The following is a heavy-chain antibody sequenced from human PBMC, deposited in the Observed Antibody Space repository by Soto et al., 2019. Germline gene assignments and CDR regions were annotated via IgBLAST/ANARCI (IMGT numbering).Heavy chain of an antibody. V-gene: IGHV3-23*01. Sequence: HPGGSLRLSCAASGFTFSSYAMSWVRQAPGKGLEWVSAISGSGGSTYYADSVKGRFTISRDNSKNTLYLQMNSLRAEDTAVYYCATAVGATKIFDYWGQGTLVTVSS. CDR2: ISGSGGST. CDR3: ATAVGATKIFDY. D-gene: IGHD1-26*01. CDR1: GFTFSSYA. J-gene: IGHJ4*02.